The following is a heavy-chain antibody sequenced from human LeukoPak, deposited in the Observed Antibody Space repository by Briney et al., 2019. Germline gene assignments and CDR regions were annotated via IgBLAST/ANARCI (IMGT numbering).Heavy chain of an antibody. J-gene: IGHJ2*01. CDR3: AGGQGWHFDL. Sequence: GGSLRLSCAASGISLSSLWMSWFRQAPGKGLEWVADIRQDGSDEHYVASVKGRFTISRDSTSLFLQMNSLRAEDTAVYYCAGGQGWHFDLWGRGTLITVSS. D-gene: IGHD2-15*01. CDR1: GISLSSLW. V-gene: IGHV3-7*01. CDR2: IRQDGSDE.